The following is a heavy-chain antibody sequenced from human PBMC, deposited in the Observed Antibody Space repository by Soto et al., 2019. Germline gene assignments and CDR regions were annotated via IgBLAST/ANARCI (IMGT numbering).Heavy chain of an antibody. Sequence: EVQLVESGGGLVQPGGSLRLSCAASGFTFSSYWMSWVRQAPGKGLEWVANIKQDGSEKYYVDSVKGRFTISRDNAKNSLYLQMNSLGAEDTAVYYCARSYVAARIPTYYYYYMDVWGKGTTVTVSS. J-gene: IGHJ6*03. CDR1: GFTFSSYW. CDR3: ARSYVAARIPTYYYYYMDV. D-gene: IGHD6-6*01. CDR2: IKQDGSEK. V-gene: IGHV3-7*01.